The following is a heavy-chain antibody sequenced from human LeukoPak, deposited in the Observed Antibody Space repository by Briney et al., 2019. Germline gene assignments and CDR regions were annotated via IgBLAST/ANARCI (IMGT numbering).Heavy chain of an antibody. CDR2: ISGSSGST. J-gene: IGHJ4*02. D-gene: IGHD2-2*01. CDR3: ARGDIVVVPAAKAFDH. CDR1: GFTFSSYA. V-gene: IGHV3-23*01. Sequence: GGSLRLSCAASGFTFSSYAMSWVRQAPGKGLEWVSAISGSSGSTYYADSVKGRFTISRGNAKNALYLQMNSLRAEDTAVYYCARGDIVVVPAAKAFDHWGQGTLVTVSS.